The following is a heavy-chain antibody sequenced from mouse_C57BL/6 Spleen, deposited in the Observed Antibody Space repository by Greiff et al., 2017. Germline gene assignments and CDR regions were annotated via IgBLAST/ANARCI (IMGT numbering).Heavy chain of an antibody. CDR1: GFTFSSYG. J-gene: IGHJ2*01. Sequence: EVKVVESGGDLVKPGGSLKLSCAASGFTFSSYGMSWVRQTPDKRLEWVATISSGGSYTYYPDSVKGRFTISRDNAKNTLYLQMSSLKSEDTAMYYCARTDYGSSYFDYWGQGTTLTVSS. D-gene: IGHD1-1*01. CDR2: ISSGGSYT. CDR3: ARTDYGSSYFDY. V-gene: IGHV5-6*01.